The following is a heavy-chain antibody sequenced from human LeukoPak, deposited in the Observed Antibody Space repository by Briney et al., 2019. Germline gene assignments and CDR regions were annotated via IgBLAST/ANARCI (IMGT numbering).Heavy chain of an antibody. CDR2: IYPGDSDT. V-gene: IGHV5-51*01. CDR3: ARQNDEDSSGYYSSDAFDI. J-gene: IGHJ3*02. CDR1: GYSFTSYW. D-gene: IGHD3-22*01. Sequence: GESLKISCKGSGYSFTSYWICWVRHMPGKGLERMGIIYPGDSDTRYSPSFQGQVTISADKSISTAYLQWSSLKASDTAMYYCARQNDEDSSGYYSSDAFDIWGQGTMVTVSS.